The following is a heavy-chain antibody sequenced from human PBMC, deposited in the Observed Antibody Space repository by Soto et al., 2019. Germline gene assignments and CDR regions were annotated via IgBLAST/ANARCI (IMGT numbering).Heavy chain of an antibody. CDR1: GASMSEYF. J-gene: IGHJ4*02. V-gene: IGHV4-59*01. CDR2: IYYLGST. D-gene: IGHD3-10*01. CDR3: ARDGYDGSGSPYPAF. Sequence: ASETPALTCTVSGASMSEYFLSWIRQSPGKGLEWIGYIYYLGSTDYNPSLKSRVTISVDTSKRQFSLRLTSVTAADTAVYYCARDGYDGSGSPYPAFWGPGTQVTVSS.